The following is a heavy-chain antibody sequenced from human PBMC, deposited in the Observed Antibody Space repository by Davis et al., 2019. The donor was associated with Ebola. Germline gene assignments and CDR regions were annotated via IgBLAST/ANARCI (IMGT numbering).Heavy chain of an antibody. D-gene: IGHD4-17*01. V-gene: IGHV5-51*01. CDR1: GYSFNTYW. J-gene: IGHJ2*01. CDR3: ARRTTVANWYFDL. CDR2: IYPGDSDT. Sequence: GESLKISCKGSGYSFNTYWIGWVRQMPGKGLEWMGIIYPGDSDTRYSPSFQGQVTISADKSISTAYLQWSSLKASDTAMYYCARRTTVANWYFDLWGRGTLVTVSS.